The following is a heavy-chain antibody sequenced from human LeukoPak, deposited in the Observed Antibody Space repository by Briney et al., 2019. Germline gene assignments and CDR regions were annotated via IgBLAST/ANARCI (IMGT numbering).Heavy chain of an antibody. CDR1: RFTFSSYA. V-gene: IGHV3-23*01. CDR2: LRGSVGST. D-gene: IGHD3-16*01. J-gene: IGHJ4*02. CDR3: ALGAARASLRFDY. Sequence: SGGSLRLSCAACRFTFSSYAMSWVRQAPGKGLEWVSALRGSVGSTYYADSVQGRFTISRDNSKNMQYLQMNSLRAEDTAVYYCALGAARASLRFDYWGQGTLVTVSS.